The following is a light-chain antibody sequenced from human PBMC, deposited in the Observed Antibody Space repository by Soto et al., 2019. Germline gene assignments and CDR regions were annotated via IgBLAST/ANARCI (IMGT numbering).Light chain of an antibody. CDR3: QQANSFPRT. J-gene: IGKJ4*01. Sequence: DIQMTQSPSSVSASVGDRVTITCRASQGFSTWLAWYRRKPGRAPELLIYSAYSLHSGVPSSFSGSGSGTDFTPTISSPQPEDFATYYCQQANSFPRTFGGGTEVEIK. V-gene: IGKV1-12*01. CDR1: QGFSTW. CDR2: SAY.